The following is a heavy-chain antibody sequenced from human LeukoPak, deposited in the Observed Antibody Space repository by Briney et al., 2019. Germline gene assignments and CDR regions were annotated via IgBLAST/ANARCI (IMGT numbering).Heavy chain of an antibody. Sequence: GASVKVSCKASGYTFTGYYMHWVRQAPGQGLEWMGWINPNSGGTNYAQKFQGRVTMTRDTSISTAYMELSRLRSDDTAVYYCARARCSGGSCYYGYWGQGTLVTVSS. J-gene: IGHJ4*02. CDR3: ARARCSGGSCYYGY. V-gene: IGHV1-2*02. CDR2: INPNSGGT. CDR1: GYTFTGYY. D-gene: IGHD2-15*01.